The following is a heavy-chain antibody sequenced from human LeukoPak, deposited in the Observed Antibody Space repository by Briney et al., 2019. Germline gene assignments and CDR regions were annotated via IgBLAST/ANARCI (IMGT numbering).Heavy chain of an antibody. J-gene: IGHJ4*02. D-gene: IGHD5-18*01. CDR2: IYSSGTT. V-gene: IGHV4-59*01. CDR1: GGSFNGYY. Sequence: SETLSPTCTVSGGSFNGYYWSWIRQPPGKGLEWIGYIYSSGTTNYNPSLKSRVTISVDTSKNQFSLKLSSVTAADTALYYCARESLSQYNYGYGSFDYWGQGTLVTVSS. CDR3: ARESLSQYNYGYGSFDY.